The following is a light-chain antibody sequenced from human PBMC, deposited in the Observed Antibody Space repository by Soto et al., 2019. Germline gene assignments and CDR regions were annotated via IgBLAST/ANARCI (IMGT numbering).Light chain of an antibody. CDR2: GNG. CDR1: SSSIGAGYE. Sequence: QSVLTQPPSVSGAPGQRVTISCSGTSSSIGAGYEVHWYHQLPGTAPKLVVSGNGNRPSGVPDRLSASKSGTSASLAITGLQAEDEGHYDWQSYDKRLTAYVFGTGTQLTVL. J-gene: IGLJ1*01. CDR3: QSYDKRLTAYV. V-gene: IGLV1-40*01.